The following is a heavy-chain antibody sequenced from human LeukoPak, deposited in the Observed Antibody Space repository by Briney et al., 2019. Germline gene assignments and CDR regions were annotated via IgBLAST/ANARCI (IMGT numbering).Heavy chain of an antibody. J-gene: IGHJ5*02. CDR3: ARGRVPHP. V-gene: IGHV4-34*01. Sequence: SETLSLTCTVSGGSITSYYWSWIRQPPGKGLEWIGEINHSGSTNYNPSLKSRVTISVDTSKNQSSLKLSSVTAADTAVYYCARGRVPHPWGQGALVTVSS. D-gene: IGHD3-10*01. CDR2: INHSGST. CDR1: GGSITSYY.